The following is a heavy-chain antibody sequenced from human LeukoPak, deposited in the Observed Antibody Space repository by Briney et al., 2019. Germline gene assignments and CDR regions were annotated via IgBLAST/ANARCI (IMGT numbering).Heavy chain of an antibody. CDR3: ARGAWKFDF. J-gene: IGHJ4*02. V-gene: IGHV4-59*01. CDR2: VYYSGST. D-gene: IGHD1-1*01. Sequence: SETLSLTCSVSGGSISSYYWSWIRQPPGKGLEWIGYVYYSGSTNYNPSLKSRVTISIDTSKNQFSLKLSSVTAADTAVYYCARGAWKFDFWGQGTLVTVSS. CDR1: GGSISSYY.